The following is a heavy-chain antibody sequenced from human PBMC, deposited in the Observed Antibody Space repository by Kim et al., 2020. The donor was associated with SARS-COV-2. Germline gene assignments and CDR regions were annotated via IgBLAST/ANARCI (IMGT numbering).Heavy chain of an antibody. V-gene: IGHV3-30*07. J-gene: IGHJ6*02. D-gene: IGHD3-3*01. Sequence: DAVKGRFTISRDNSKNTLYLQMNSLRAEDTAVYYCARDGITIFDMYGMDVWGQGTTVTVSS. CDR3: ARDGITIFDMYGMDV.